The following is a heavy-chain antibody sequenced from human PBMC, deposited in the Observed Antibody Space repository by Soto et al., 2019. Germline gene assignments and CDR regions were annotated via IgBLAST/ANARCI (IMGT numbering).Heavy chain of an antibody. V-gene: IGHV4-59*01. CDR1: GGSISSYY. CDR2: IYYSGST. CDR3: ASCPQNCITSSPCCLFFDY. D-gene: IGHD3-10*01. Sequence: SETLSLTCTVSGGSISSYYWSWIRQPPGKGLEWIGYIYYSGSTNYNPSLKSRVTISVDTSKNQFSLKLSSVTAADTAVYYCASCPQNCITSSPCCLFFDYWAQGTLVTVSS. J-gene: IGHJ4*02.